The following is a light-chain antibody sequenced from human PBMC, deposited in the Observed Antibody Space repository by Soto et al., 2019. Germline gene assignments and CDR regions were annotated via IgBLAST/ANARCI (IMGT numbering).Light chain of an antibody. CDR2: AAS. Sequence: DIQMTQSPSSLSASVGDRVTITCRASQGIRNYLAWYQQKPGKVPKLLIYAASTLQSGVPSRFSGSGSGTDFTLTMSSLLPEDVATYYCQKYNSAIFTFGPGTKVDIK. CDR1: QGIRNY. V-gene: IGKV1-27*01. J-gene: IGKJ3*01. CDR3: QKYNSAIFT.